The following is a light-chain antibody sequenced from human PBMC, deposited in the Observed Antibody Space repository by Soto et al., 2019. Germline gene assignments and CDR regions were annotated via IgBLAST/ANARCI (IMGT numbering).Light chain of an antibody. CDR2: DAS. CDR1: QSVGKY. J-gene: IGKJ1*01. Sequence: EIVVTRCPAPLPLSTSEDPTLSGRVCQSVGKYLVWCQQKPGQAPRLLIYDASNRATGIPARFSGSGSGTDFTLTISSLEPEDFAVDYCQQRGNRPPWTVGQGTKVDIK. V-gene: IGKV3-11*01. CDR3: QQRGNRPPWT.